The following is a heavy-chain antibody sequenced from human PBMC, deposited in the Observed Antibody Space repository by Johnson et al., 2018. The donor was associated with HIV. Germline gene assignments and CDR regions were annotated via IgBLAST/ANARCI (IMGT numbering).Heavy chain of an antibody. J-gene: IGHJ3*02. Sequence: QVQLVESGGGVVQPGRSLRLSCAASGFTFSTYAMHWVRQAPGKGLEWVAVISYDGSNKYYADSVKGRFTISRDNSKNTLYLQMNSLRAEDTAVYYCARAYNVWSGENDAFEIWGQGTVVTVSS. V-gene: IGHV3-30-3*01. CDR2: ISYDGSNK. D-gene: IGHD3-3*01. CDR1: GFTFSTYA. CDR3: ARAYNVWSGENDAFEI.